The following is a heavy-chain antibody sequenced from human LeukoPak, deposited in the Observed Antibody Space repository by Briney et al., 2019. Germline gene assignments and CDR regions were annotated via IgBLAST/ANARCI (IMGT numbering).Heavy chain of an antibody. J-gene: IGHJ4*02. CDR1: GYTFTGYY. CDR2: INPNSGGT. CDR3: ATSPPRYSGSYWENY. D-gene: IGHD1-26*01. V-gene: IGHV1-2*02. Sequence: ASVKVSCKASGYTFTGYYMHWVRQAPGQGLEWMGWINPNSGGTNYAQKFQGRVTMTRDTSISTAYMELSRLRSDDTAVYYCATSPPRYSGSYWENYWGQGTLVTVSS.